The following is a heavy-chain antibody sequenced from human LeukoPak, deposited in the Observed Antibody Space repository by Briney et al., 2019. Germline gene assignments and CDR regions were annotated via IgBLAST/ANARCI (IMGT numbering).Heavy chain of an antibody. CDR3: ARGSRRYSSSWYGVY. Sequence: SVKVSCKASGGTLSSYAISWVRQAPGQGLEWMGGIIPIFGTANYAQKFQGRVTITADESTSTAYMELSSLRSEDTAVYYCARGSRRYSSSWYGVYWGQGTLVTVSS. V-gene: IGHV1-69*13. J-gene: IGHJ4*02. CDR2: IIPIFGTA. CDR1: GGTLSSYA. D-gene: IGHD6-13*01.